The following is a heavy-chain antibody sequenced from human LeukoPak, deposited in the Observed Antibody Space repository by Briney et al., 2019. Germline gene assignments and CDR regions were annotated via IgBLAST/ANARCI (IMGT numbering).Heavy chain of an antibody. J-gene: IGHJ4*02. CDR3: ARVAYSSSWYAPGYFDY. V-gene: IGHV1-3*03. CDR1: GYTFTGYY. CDR2: INAGNGNT. D-gene: IGHD6-13*01. Sequence: GASVKVSCKASGYTFTGYYMHWVRQAPGQRLEWMGWINAGNGNTKYSQEFQGRVTITRDTSASTAYMELSSLRSEDMAVYYCARVAYSSSWYAPGYFDYWGQGTLVTVSS.